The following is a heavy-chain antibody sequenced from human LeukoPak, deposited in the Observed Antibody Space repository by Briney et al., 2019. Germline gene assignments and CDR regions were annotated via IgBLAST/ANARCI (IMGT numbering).Heavy chain of an antibody. J-gene: IGHJ4*02. CDR1: GFTFISYD. CDR2: ISYDGSNK. Sequence: PGRSLRLSCAASGFTFISYDIHWVRQAPCKGLEWVAVISYDGSNKYYADSVKGRFTISRDNSKNTLYLPVNSLRTEDTAVYYCAKNIPNCSSTSCPLDYWGQGTLVTVSS. CDR3: AKNIPNCSSTSCPLDY. V-gene: IGHV3-30*18. D-gene: IGHD2-2*01.